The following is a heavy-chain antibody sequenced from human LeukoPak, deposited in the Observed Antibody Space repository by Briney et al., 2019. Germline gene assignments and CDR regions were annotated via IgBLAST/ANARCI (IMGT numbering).Heavy chain of an antibody. CDR1: GFTFSSYS. CDR2: ISSSSSTI. D-gene: IGHD3-22*01. V-gene: IGHV3-48*04. J-gene: IGHJ3*02. Sequence: GGSLRLSCAASGFTFSSYSMNWVRQAPGKGLEWISYISSSSSTIDYADSVKGRFTISRDNAKNSLYLQMNSLRAEDTAVYYCAREVHNYYDSSGFGALDIWGQGTMVTVYS. CDR3: AREVHNYYDSSGFGALDI.